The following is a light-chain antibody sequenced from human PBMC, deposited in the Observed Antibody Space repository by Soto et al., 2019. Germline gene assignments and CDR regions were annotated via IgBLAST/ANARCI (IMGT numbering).Light chain of an antibody. CDR1: SSDVGSYNL. CDR3: CSAPGSRAF. V-gene: IGLV2-23*02. Sequence: QSALTQPASVSGSPGQSITISCTGTSSDVGSYNLVSWYQHHPGRAPKLMIHEDTKRPSGVSNRFSGSKSGNTASLTMSGLQAEDEADYYCCSAPGSRAFFGTGTKLTVL. J-gene: IGLJ1*01. CDR2: EDT.